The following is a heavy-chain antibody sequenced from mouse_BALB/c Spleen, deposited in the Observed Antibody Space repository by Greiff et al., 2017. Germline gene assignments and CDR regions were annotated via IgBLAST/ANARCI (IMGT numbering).Heavy chain of an antibody. CDR1: GFTFSSYA. V-gene: IGHV5-9-4*01. J-gene: IGHJ4*01. Sequence: EVKLMESGGGLVKPGGSLKLSCAASGFTFSSYAMSWVRQSPEKRLEWVAEISSGGSYTYYPDTVTGRFTISRDNAKNTLYLEMSSLRSEDTAMYNCARRTTGVAQYYYAMDYWGQGTSVTVSS. CDR3: ARRTTGVAQYYYAMDY. CDR2: ISSGGSYT. D-gene: IGHD1-1*01.